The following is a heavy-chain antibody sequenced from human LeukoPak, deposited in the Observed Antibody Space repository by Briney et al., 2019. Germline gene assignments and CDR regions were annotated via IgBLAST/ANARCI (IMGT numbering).Heavy chain of an antibody. CDR2: IYHSGST. Sequence: SETLSLTCTVSGYSISSGYYWGWIRQPPGKGLEWIGSIYHSGSTYYNPSLKSRVTISVDTSKNQFSLKLSSVTAADTAVYYCARSYDAFDIWGQGTMVTVSS. CDR3: ARSYDAFDI. J-gene: IGHJ3*02. CDR1: GYSISSGYY. V-gene: IGHV4-38-2*02.